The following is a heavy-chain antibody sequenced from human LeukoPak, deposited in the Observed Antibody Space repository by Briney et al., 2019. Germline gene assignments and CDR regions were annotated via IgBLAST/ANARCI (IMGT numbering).Heavy chain of an antibody. CDR3: AKDRSGYEDY. CDR1: GFTFSSYG. D-gene: IGHD5-12*01. J-gene: IGHJ4*02. Sequence: GGSLRLSCAASGFTFSSYGMHWVRQAPGKGLEWVAVISYDGSNKYYADSVKGRFTISRDNSKNTLYLQMNSLRAEDTAVYYCAKDRSGYEDYWGQGTLVTVSS. CDR2: ISYDGSNK. V-gene: IGHV3-30*18.